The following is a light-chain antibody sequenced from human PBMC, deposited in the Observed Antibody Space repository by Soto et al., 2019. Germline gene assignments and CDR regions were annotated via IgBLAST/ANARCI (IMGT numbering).Light chain of an antibody. CDR3: QQYGSSPGT. CDR1: QSVTSNY. V-gene: IGKV3-20*01. CDR2: GAS. Sequence: EIALTQSPRTLSSSPGERATLSCRASQSVTSNYLAWYQQKPGQAPRLLIFGASIRATGLPDRFSGGGSGTDFTLTISRLEPEDFAVYYCQQYGSSPGTFGQGTKVDI. J-gene: IGKJ1*01.